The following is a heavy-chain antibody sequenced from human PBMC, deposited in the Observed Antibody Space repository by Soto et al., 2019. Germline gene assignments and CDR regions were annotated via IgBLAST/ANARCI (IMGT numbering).Heavy chain of an antibody. D-gene: IGHD6-19*01. V-gene: IGHV1-46*01. J-gene: IGHJ3*02. Sequence: QVQLVQSGAEVKKPGASVKVSCKASGYTFTSYYMHWVRQAPGQGLEWMGIINPSGGSTSYAQKFRGRVTMTRDTSTSTVYMELSSLRSEDTAVYYCARTAVAGTGGGHDAFDIWGQGTMVTVSS. CDR3: ARTAVAGTGGGHDAFDI. CDR2: INPSGGST. CDR1: GYTFTSYY.